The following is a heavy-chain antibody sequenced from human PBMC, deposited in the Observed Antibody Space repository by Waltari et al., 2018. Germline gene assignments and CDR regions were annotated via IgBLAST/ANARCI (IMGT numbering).Heavy chain of an antibody. V-gene: IGHV4-59*01. D-gene: IGHD3-3*01. CDR2: IYYSGST. Sequence: QVQLQESGPGLVKPSETLSLTCTVSGGSISSYSWSWIRQPPGKGLEWIGYIYYSGSTNYNPSLKSRVTISVDTSKNQFSLKLSSVTAADTAVYYCARFTFGVVNGMDVWGQGTTVTVSS. CDR1: GGSISSYS. CDR3: ARFTFGVVNGMDV. J-gene: IGHJ6*02.